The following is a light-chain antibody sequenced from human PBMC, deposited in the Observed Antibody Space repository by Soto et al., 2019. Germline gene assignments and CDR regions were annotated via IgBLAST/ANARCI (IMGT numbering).Light chain of an antibody. J-gene: IGKJ1*01. Sequence: EIVMTQSPATLSVSPGERATLSFRASQSVLTNLAWYQHKPGQAPRPLIYGASTRATGIPARFSGSGSGTEFTLTISSLQSEDFAVYYCQQYNNWPPWTFGQGTKVDIK. V-gene: IGKV3-15*01. CDR2: GAS. CDR3: QQYNNWPPWT. CDR1: QSVLTN.